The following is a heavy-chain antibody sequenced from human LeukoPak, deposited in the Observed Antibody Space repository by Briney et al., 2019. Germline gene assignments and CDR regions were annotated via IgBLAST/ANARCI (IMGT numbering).Heavy chain of an antibody. CDR1: RYTFSEFH. CDR3: ARPYCSGVSCYYFGMDV. V-gene: IGHV1-2*02. Sequence: GPSVKVSCKASRYTFSEFHIQWVRQAPGQGLDWLRCINPNSGSTHYAQQFQGRVTMTRDSSISTAYMELSRLTSDDTAVYYCARPYCSGVSCYYFGMDVCGQGTTVTVS. J-gene: IGHJ6*02. D-gene: IGHD2-15*01. CDR2: INPNSGST.